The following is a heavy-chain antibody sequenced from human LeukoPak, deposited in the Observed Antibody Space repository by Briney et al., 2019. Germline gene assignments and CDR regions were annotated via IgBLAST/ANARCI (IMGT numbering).Heavy chain of an antibody. CDR2: IYYSGST. J-gene: IGHJ6*03. CDR3: PRDLSSQQLVFYYYYYMDV. CDR1: GGSISSSSYY. V-gene: IGHV4-39*07. D-gene: IGHD6-13*01. Sequence: PSETLSLTCTVSGGSISSSSYYWGWIRQPPGKGLEWIGSIYYSGSTYYNPSLKSRVTISVDTSKTQFSLKLRSVTAADTAVYYCPRDLSSQQLVFYYYYYMDVWGKGTTVTVSS.